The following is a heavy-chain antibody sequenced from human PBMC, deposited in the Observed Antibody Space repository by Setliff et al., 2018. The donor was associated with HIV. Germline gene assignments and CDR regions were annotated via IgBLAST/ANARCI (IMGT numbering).Heavy chain of an antibody. J-gene: IGHJ5*02. CDR1: GDSITNDDYY. V-gene: IGHV4-39*01. CDR3: ARYTSKLDWFDP. Sequence: SETLSLTCTVSGDSITNDDYYWGWIRQPPGKGLEWIAIIHYSGHTYYDPSLKSRVTIFVDTSKTQFYLKLRSVTASDTAVYYCARYTSKLDWFDPWGQGTLVTVSS. D-gene: IGHD2-2*02. CDR2: IHYSGHT.